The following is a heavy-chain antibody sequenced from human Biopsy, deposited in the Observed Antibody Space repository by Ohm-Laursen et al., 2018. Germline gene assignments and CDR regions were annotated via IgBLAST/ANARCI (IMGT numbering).Heavy chain of an antibody. J-gene: IGHJ4*02. D-gene: IGHD5-12*01. CDR3: TVDLERGFH. V-gene: IGHV3-15*01. CDR1: GFTFTHAW. Sequence: GSLRLSCSASGFTFTHAWMSWVRQGPGKGLEWLGRIKSKSDGEATDYAAAVQGRFAISRDDSTNTFYLQMNSLKSEDTGVFYCTVDLERGFHWGQGTLVTVSS. CDR2: IKSKSDGEAT.